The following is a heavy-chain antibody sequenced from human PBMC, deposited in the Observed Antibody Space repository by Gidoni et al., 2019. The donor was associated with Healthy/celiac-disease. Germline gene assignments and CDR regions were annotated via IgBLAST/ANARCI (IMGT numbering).Heavy chain of an antibody. CDR1: GFPFSSYW. V-gene: IGHV3-7*01. Sequence: EVQLVESGGGLVQPGGSLRLSCAASGFPFSSYWMSWVRQAPGKGLEWVANIKQDGSEKYYVDSVKGRFTISRDNAKNSLYLQMNSLRAEDTAVYYCARESEDYGDYTFDYWGQGTLVTVSS. CDR3: ARESEDYGDYTFDY. CDR2: IKQDGSEK. D-gene: IGHD4-17*01. J-gene: IGHJ4*02.